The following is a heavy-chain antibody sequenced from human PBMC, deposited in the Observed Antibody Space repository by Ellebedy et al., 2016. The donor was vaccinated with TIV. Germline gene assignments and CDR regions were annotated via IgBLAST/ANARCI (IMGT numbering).Heavy chain of an antibody. CDR1: GFTFSTYS. V-gene: IGHV3-48*04. CDR3: ASRLDY. Sequence: GESLKISCVASGFTFSTYSMNWVRQAPGKGLEWVSYISGTSGTIYYTDSVKGRFTISRDNAKNSLYLQMNSLRVEDTAVYYCASRLDYWGQGTLVTVSS. CDR2: ISGTSGTI. J-gene: IGHJ4*02.